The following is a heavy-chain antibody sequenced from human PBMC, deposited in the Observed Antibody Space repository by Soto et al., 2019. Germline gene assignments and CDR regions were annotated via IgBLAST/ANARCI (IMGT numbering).Heavy chain of an antibody. CDR1: GGTFSSYA. J-gene: IGHJ5*02. CDR2: IIPIFGTA. Sequence: GASVKVSCKASGGTFSSYAISWVRQAPGQGLEWMGGIIPIFGTANYAQKFQGRVTITADESTSTAYMELSSLRSEDTAVYYCARDITMVRGVIPWFDPWGQGTLVTVSS. V-gene: IGHV1-69*13. CDR3: ARDITMVRGVIPWFDP. D-gene: IGHD3-10*01.